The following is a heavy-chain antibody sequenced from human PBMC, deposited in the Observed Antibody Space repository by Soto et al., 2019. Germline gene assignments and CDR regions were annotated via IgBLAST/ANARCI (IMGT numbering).Heavy chain of an antibody. J-gene: IGHJ6*02. D-gene: IGHD3-3*01. V-gene: IGHV4-34*01. CDR3: ARGRRFYGHPLPGYGMDV. CDR1: GGSFSGYY. CDR2: INHSGST. Sequence: QVQLQQWGAGLLKPSETLSLTCAVYGGSFSGYYWSWIRQPPGKGLEWNGEINHSGSTNYNPSLKSRVTISVDTSTHQFSLKLSSVTAADTAVYYCARGRRFYGHPLPGYGMDVWGQGTTVTVSS.